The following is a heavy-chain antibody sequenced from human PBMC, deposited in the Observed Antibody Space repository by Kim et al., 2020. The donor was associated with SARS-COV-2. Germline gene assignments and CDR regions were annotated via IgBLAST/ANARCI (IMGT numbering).Heavy chain of an antibody. V-gene: IGHV1-18*04. CDR3: ARVNGYSSGWMEGGVYYFDY. D-gene: IGHD6-19*01. CDR2: ISAYNGNT. CDR1: GYTFTSYG. Sequence: ASVKVSCKASGYTFTSYGISWVRQAPGQGLEWLGWISAYNGNTNYAQKLQGRVTMTTDTSTSTAYMELRSLRSDDTAVYYCARVNGYSSGWMEGGVYYFDYWGQGTLVTVSS. J-gene: IGHJ4*02.